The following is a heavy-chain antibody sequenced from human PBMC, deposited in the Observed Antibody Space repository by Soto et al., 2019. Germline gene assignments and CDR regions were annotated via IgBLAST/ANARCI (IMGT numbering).Heavy chain of an antibody. CDR1: GGSISSSNW. Sequence: TLSLTCAVSGGSISSSNWWRWGRQPPGEGLEWIGEIYHSGSTNYNPSLKSRVTISVDKSKNQFSLKLSSVTAADTAVYYCARADTAMEHYYYYGMDVWGQGTTVTVSS. D-gene: IGHD5-18*01. J-gene: IGHJ6*02. V-gene: IGHV4-4*02. CDR3: ARADTAMEHYYYYGMDV. CDR2: IYHSGST.